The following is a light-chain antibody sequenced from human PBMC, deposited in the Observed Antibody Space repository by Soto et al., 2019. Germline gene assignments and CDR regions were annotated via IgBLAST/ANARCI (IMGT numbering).Light chain of an antibody. CDR1: QSISSY. CDR3: QQYGSSGT. V-gene: IGKV1-39*01. CDR2: AAS. Sequence: DIHMTQSPSSLSASLGDRVTITFRASQSISSYLNWYQQKPGKAPKLLIYAASSLQSGVPSRFSGSGSGTDFTLTISRLEPEDFAVYYCQQYGSSGTFGQGTKVDI. J-gene: IGKJ1*01.